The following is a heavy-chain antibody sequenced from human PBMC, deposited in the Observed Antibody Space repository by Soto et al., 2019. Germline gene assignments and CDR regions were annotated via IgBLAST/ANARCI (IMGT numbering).Heavy chain of an antibody. J-gene: IGHJ2*01. V-gene: IGHV3-48*02. CDR2: ISSSSSTI. CDR3: AIDPAAPGGYFYL. CDR1: GFTFSSYS. D-gene: IGHD3-16*01. Sequence: LRLSCAASGFTFSSYSMNWVRQAPGKGLEWVSYISSSSSTIYYADSVKGRFTISRDNAKNSLYLQMNSLRDEDTAVYYCAIDPAAPGGYFYLRGRGTPVTVSS.